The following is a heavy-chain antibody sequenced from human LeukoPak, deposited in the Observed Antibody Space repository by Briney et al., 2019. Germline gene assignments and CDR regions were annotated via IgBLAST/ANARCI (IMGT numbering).Heavy chain of an antibody. CDR3: ATRGNYRSFDY. D-gene: IGHD1-26*01. Sequence: GGSLRLSCAASGFTFSDYYMSWIRQGPGKGLEWVSGISGSGGATDYADSVKGRFTISRDNSRNTLYLQMNSLSTEDTAVYYCATRGNYRSFDYWGQGTLVTVSS. V-gene: IGHV3-23*01. CDR2: ISGSGGAT. CDR1: GFTFSDYY. J-gene: IGHJ4*02.